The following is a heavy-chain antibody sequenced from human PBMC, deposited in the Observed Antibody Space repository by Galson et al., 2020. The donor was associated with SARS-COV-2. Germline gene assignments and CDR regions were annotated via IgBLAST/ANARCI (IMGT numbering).Heavy chain of an antibody. Sequence: GESLKISCAASGFIFTNAWMNWVRQAPGKGLEWVGRVKSKSYGGTTDYAAPVKGRFTVSRDDSKTTLYLQMNSLKTEDTAVYYCATNYGDYYYGMNVWGQVTTVTVSS. CDR3: ATNYGDYYYGMNV. CDR2: VKSKSYGGTT. V-gene: IGHV3-15*01. CDR1: GFIFTNAW. D-gene: IGHD4-17*01. J-gene: IGHJ6*02.